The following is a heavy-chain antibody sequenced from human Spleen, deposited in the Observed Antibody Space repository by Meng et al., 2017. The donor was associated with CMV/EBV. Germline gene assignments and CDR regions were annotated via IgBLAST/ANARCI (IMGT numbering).Heavy chain of an antibody. J-gene: IGHJ4*02. CDR2: IYYSGST. Sequence: SETLSLTCTVSGGSISSGGYYWSWIRQHPGKGLEWIGYIYYSGSTYYNPSLKSRVTISVDTSKNQFSLKLSSVTAADTAVYYCARLGGSVAGTVYFFDHWGQGTLVTVSS. D-gene: IGHD6-19*01. V-gene: IGHV4-31*03. CDR1: GGSISSGGYY. CDR3: ARLGGSVAGTVYFFDH.